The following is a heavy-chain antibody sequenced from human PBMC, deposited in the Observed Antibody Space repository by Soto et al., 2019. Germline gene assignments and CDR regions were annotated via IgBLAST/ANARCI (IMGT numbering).Heavy chain of an antibody. J-gene: IGHJ6*02. CDR3: ARSTTVTTSRDRYAQPSAHAPPTYYNGMDV. CDR1: GFTFSSYA. CDR2: ISYDGSNK. Sequence: PGGSLRLSCAASGFTFSSYAMHWVRQAPGKGLEWVAVISYDGSNKYYADSVKGRFTISRDNSKNTLYLQMNSLRAEDTAVYYCARSTTVTTSRDRYAQPSAHAPPTYYNGMDVWGQGTTVTVSS. D-gene: IGHD4-17*01. V-gene: IGHV3-30-3*01.